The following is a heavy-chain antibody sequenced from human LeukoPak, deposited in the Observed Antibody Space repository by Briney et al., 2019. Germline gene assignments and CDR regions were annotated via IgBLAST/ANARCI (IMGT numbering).Heavy chain of an antibody. J-gene: IGHJ6*03. CDR1: GGSISSSTYY. V-gene: IGHV4-39*01. CDR2: ISYGGTT. D-gene: IGHD2-15*01. Sequence: SETLSLTCTVSGGSISSSTYYWGWIRQPPGKGLEWIGSISYGGTTYCNPSLNSRVTISVDTSKNQFSLRLSSVTAADTAVYYCARLVGYYYYYMDVWGKGTTVTVSS. CDR3: ARLVGYYYYYMDV.